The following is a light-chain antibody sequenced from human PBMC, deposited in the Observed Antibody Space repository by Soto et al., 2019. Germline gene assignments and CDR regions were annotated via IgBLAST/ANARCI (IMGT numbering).Light chain of an antibody. CDR1: QSVRSS. V-gene: IGKV3-15*01. CDR3: QQYNSWLWT. CDR2: GAS. J-gene: IGKJ1*01. Sequence: EIVLTQSPGTLSLSPGERATLSCRASQSVRSSSLAWYQQKPGQAPRLLIYGASTRATGIPARFSGSGSGTEFTLIISSLQSEDSAVYYCQQYNSWLWTFGQGTKVDIK.